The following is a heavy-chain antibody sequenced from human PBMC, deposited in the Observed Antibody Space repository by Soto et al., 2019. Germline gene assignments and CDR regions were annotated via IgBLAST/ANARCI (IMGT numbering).Heavy chain of an antibody. CDR1: GGSISSSSYY. CDR3: ASKTIFGLGTPY. D-gene: IGHD3-3*01. Sequence: SETLSLTCTVSGGSISSSSYYWGWIRQPPGKGLEWIGSIYYSGSTYYNPSLKSRVTISVDTSKNQFSLQLSSVTAADTAVYYCASKTIFGLGTPYWGQGTLVTVSS. CDR2: IYYSGST. J-gene: IGHJ4*02. V-gene: IGHV4-39*01.